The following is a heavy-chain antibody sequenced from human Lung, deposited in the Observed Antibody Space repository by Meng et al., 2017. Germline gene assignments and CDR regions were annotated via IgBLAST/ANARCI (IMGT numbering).Heavy chain of an antibody. D-gene: IGHD6-19*01. J-gene: IGHJ4*02. CDR3: ARSQQWLDS. CDR2: TYYRSKWYN. V-gene: IGHV6-1*01. Sequence: QVHLQQSGPGLVKHSQTLSLTSAISGDSVSSNSAAWTWIRQSPSRGLEWLGRTYYRSKWYNGYAVSVRSRITINPDTSKNQFSLQLNSVTPKDTAVYYCARSQQWLDSWGQGTLVTVSS. CDR1: GDSVSSNSAA.